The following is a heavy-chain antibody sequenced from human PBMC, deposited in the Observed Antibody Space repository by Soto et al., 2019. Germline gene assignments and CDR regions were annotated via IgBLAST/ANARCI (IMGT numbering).Heavy chain of an antibody. J-gene: IGHJ6*02. CDR1: GFTFSSYA. D-gene: IGHD3-22*01. CDR2: ISGSGGST. Sequence: GGSLRLSCAASGFTFSSYAMSWVRQAPGKGLEWGSAISGSGGSTYYADSVKGRFTISRDNSKNTLYLQMNSLRAEDTAVFYCAKSGETYYYDSSGYYFGYYYYGMDVWGQGTTVTVSS. V-gene: IGHV3-23*01. CDR3: AKSGETYYYDSSGYYFGYYYYGMDV.